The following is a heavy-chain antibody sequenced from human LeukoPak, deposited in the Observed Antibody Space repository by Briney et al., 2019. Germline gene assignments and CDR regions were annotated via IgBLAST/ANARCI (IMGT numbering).Heavy chain of an antibody. V-gene: IGHV1-2*06. Sequence: ASVKVSCRASGYTFTGYYMHWVRQAPGQGLEWMGRINPNSGGTNYAQKFQGRVTTTRDTSISTAYMELSRLRSDDTAVYYCARDHGYGGIYGMDVWGQGTTVTVSS. CDR1: GYTFTGYY. J-gene: IGHJ6*02. CDR3: ARDHGYGGIYGMDV. D-gene: IGHD4-23*01. CDR2: INPNSGGT.